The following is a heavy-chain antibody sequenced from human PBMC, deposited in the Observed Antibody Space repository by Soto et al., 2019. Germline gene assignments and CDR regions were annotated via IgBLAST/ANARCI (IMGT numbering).Heavy chain of an antibody. D-gene: IGHD1-1*01. Sequence: QVQLVQSGGEVKKPGASVKVSCKASGYTFTSYGISWVRQAPGQGLEWMGWISGYNGNTNYAQKIQGRVTMTTGTSTTTADMGVGGLRSGDTAVYWCARGTGNYFDYWGPGTLVTVSS. V-gene: IGHV1-18*04. CDR3: ARGTGNYFDY. CDR2: ISGYNGNT. CDR1: GYTFTSYG. J-gene: IGHJ4*02.